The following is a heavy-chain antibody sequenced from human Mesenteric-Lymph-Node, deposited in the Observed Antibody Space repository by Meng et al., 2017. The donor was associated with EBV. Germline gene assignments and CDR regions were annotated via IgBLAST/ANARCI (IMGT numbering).Heavy chain of an antibody. Sequence: QVKLGESGGGVVQPGRSLRLSWAASGFTFSSYAMHWVRQAPGKGLEWVAVISYDETNKYYADSVKGRFTISRDNSKNTLYLQMNSLRAEDTAVYYCATEVNSWSLDYWGQGTLVTVSS. CDR3: ATEVNSWSLDY. CDR1: GFTFSSYA. V-gene: IGHV3-30-3*01. CDR2: ISYDETNK. D-gene: IGHD6-13*01. J-gene: IGHJ4*02.